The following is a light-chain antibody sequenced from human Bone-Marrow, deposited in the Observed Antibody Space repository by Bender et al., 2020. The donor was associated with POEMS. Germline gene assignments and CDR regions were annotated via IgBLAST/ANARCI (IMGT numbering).Light chain of an antibody. Sequence: QSVVTQPPSLSEAPRQRVTISCSGSSSNIGNHGVNWYQQLPGEAPKLLIYYDDLLTPGVSDRFSASKSGTSASLAISELQAEDEALYYCCGWSDRRRGEGFGGGIKVTVL. J-gene: IGLJ2*01. CDR2: YDD. V-gene: IGLV1-36*01. CDR1: SSNIGNHG. CDR3: CGWSDRRRGEG.